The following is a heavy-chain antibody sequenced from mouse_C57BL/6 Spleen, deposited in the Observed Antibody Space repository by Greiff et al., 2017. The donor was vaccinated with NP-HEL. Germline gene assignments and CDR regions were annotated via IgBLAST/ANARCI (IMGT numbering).Heavy chain of an antibody. J-gene: IGHJ3*01. CDR2: INYDGSST. CDR1: GFTFSDYY. CDR3: ARGGLGRAFAY. V-gene: IGHV5-16*01. D-gene: IGHD4-1*01. Sequence: EVQVVESEGGLVQPGSSMKLSCTASGFTFSDYYMAWVRQVPEKGLEWVANINYDGSSTYYLDSLKSRFIISRDNAKNILYLQMSSLKSEDTATDDCARGGLGRAFAYWGQGTLVTVSA.